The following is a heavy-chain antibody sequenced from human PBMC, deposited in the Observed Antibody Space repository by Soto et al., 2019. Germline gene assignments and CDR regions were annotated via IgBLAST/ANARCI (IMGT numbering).Heavy chain of an antibody. CDR3: ARGDDWLLEDYYYYGMDV. D-gene: IGHD3-9*01. J-gene: IGHJ6*02. V-gene: IGHV4-34*01. CDR2: INHSGST. CDR1: GGSFSGYY. Sequence: SETLSLTCAVYGGSFSGYYWSWIRQPPGKGLEWIGEINHSGSTNYNPSLKSRVTISVDTSKNQFSLKLSSVTAADTAVYYCARGDDWLLEDYYYYGMDVWGHGTTVTVSS.